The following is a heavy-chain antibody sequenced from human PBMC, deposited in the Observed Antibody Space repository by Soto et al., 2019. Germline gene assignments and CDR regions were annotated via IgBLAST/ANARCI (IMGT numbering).Heavy chain of an antibody. J-gene: IGHJ6*02. V-gene: IGHV3-30*18. CDR3: AKDWRLPAGYYDFWSGHYYYGMDV. Sequence: GGSLRLSCAASGFTFSSYGMHWVRQAPGKGLEWVAVISYDGSNKYYADSVKGRFTISRDNSKNTLYLQMNSLRAEDTAVYYCAKDWRLPAGYYDFWSGHYYYGMDVWGQGTTVTVSS. CDR1: GFTFSSYG. CDR2: ISYDGSNK. D-gene: IGHD3-3*01.